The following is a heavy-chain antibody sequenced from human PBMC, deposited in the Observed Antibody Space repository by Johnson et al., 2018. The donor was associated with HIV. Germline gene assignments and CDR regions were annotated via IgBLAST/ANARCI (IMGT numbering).Heavy chain of an antibody. CDR2: IWYDGSNK. CDR1: GFTFSSYS. V-gene: IGHV3-33*06. D-gene: IGHD3-3*01. CDR3: AKDLGDFWSGYYFDI. J-gene: IGHJ3*02. Sequence: QEKLVESGGGLVQPGGSLRLSCAASGFTFSSYSMNWVRQAPGKGLEWVAVIWYDGSNKYYADSVKGRFTISRDNSKNTLYLQMNSLRAEDTAVYYCAKDLGDFWSGYYFDIWGQGTMVTVSS.